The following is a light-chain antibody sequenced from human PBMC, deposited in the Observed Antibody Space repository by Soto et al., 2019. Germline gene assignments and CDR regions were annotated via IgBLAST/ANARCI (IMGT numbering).Light chain of an antibody. V-gene: IGKV3-20*01. Sequence: EIVLTQSPGTLSLSPGERATLSCRASQSVSSRYLAWYQQKPGQAPRLLIYGASNRSTGIPDTFSGSGSGTDFTLTISRLQPEDFAVYFCQQYGRSPPLTFGQGTKVEIK. CDR2: GAS. CDR3: QQYGRSPPLT. J-gene: IGKJ4*01. CDR1: QSVSSRY.